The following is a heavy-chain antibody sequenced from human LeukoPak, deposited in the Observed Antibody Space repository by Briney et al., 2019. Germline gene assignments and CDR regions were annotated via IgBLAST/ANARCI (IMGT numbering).Heavy chain of an antibody. CDR2: ISSSSSYI. D-gene: IGHD6-13*01. J-gene: IGHJ4*02. CDR3: ASGGYTSSWYVVDY. V-gene: IGHV3-21*01. Sequence: PGGSLRLSCAASGFTFSSYSMNWVRQAPGKGLEWVSSISSSSSYIYYADSVKGRFTISRDNAKNSLYLQMNSLRAEDTAVYYCASGGYTSSWYVVDYWGQGTLVTVSS. CDR1: GFTFSSYS.